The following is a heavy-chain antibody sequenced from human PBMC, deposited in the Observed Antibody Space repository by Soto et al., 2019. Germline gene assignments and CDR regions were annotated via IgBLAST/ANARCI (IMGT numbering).Heavy chain of an antibody. CDR1: GFTFSDYY. CDR3: ARSPLSYCGGDCYSAGSFDY. CDR2: ISSSGSTI. Sequence: QVQLVESGGGLVKPGGSLRLSCAASGFTFSDYYMSWIRQAPGKGLEWVSYISSSGSTIYYADSVKGRFTISRDNAKNSRYLQMNSLRAEDTSVYYCARSPLSYCGGDCYSAGSFDYWGQGTLVTVSS. V-gene: IGHV3-11*01. J-gene: IGHJ4*02. D-gene: IGHD2-21*01.